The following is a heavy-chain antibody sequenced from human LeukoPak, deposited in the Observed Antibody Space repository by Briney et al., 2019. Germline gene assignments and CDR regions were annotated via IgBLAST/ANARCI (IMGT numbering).Heavy chain of an antibody. CDR3: ARDRYSSGWSPFDY. J-gene: IGHJ4*02. D-gene: IGHD6-19*01. CDR2: IYYSGST. CDR1: GGSISSSSYY. Sequence: PSETLSLTCTVSGGSISSSSYYWGWIRQPPGKGLEWIGSIYYSGSTYYNPSLKSRVTISVDTSKNQFSLKLSFVTAADTAVYYCARDRYSSGWSPFDYWGQGTLVTVSS. V-gene: IGHV4-39*07.